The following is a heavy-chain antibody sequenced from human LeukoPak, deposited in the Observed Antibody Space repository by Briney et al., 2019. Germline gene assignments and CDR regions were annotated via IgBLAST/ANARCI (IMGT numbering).Heavy chain of an antibody. CDR1: GFTFSSYG. J-gene: IGHJ4*02. V-gene: IGHV3-33*01. D-gene: IGHD3-10*01. CDR2: IWDDGSNK. Sequence: PGRSLRLSCAASGFTFSSYGMHWVRQAAGKGLEWVAVIWDDGSNKYYADSVKGRFTISRDNSKNTLYLQMNSLRAEDTAVYYCAREIKARAGYYFDYWGQGTLVTVSS. CDR3: AREIKARAGYYFDY.